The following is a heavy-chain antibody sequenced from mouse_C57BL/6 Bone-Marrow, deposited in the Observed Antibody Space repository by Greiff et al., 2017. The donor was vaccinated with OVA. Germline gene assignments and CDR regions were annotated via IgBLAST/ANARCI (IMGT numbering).Heavy chain of an antibody. Sequence: VQLQQSGAELVRPGASVKLSCTASGFNIKDDYMHWVKQRPEQGLEWIGWIDPENGDTEYASKFQGKATITADTSSNTAYLQLSSLTSEDTAVYYCTTPAVVATGDYAMDYWGQEALVTVSS. D-gene: IGHD1-1*01. CDR2: IDPENGDT. V-gene: IGHV14-4*01. J-gene: IGHJ4*01. CDR1: GFNIKDDY. CDR3: TTPAVVATGDYAMDY.